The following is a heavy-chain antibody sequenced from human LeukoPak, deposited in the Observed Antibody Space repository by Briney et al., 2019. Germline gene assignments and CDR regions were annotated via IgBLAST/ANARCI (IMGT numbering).Heavy chain of an antibody. CDR2: ISSSSTYI. V-gene: IGHV3-21*04. J-gene: IGHJ4*02. CDR1: GFTFSSYS. D-gene: IGHD5-12*01. CDR3: AKAGYSGYVSFLLWTDY. Sequence: GGSLRLSCAASGFTFSSYSMNWVRQAPGKGLEWVSSISSSSTYIHYADSVKGRFTISRDNAKKSLYLQMNSLRAEDTAVYYCAKAGYSGYVSFLLWTDYWGQGTLVTVSS.